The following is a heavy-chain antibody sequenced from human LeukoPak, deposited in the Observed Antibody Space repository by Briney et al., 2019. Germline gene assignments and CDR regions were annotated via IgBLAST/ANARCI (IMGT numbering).Heavy chain of an antibody. Sequence: PSETLSLTCIVSGGSISSSTYYWGWIRQPPGKGLELIGSKYYSGNSYYNPSLKSRVSISVDTSKNQFSLKLSSVTAADTAVYYCARLYYYYGLDVWGQGTTVTVSS. J-gene: IGHJ6*02. CDR1: GGSISSSTYY. V-gene: IGHV4-39*01. CDR2: KYYSGNS. CDR3: ARLYYYYGLDV.